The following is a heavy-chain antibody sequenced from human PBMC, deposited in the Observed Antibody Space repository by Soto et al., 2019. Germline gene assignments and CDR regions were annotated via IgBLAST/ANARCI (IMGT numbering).Heavy chain of an antibody. CDR1: GFTFSSYW. CDR3: ARSAHFSWSGYASYFDY. CDR2: IKQDGSEK. J-gene: IGHJ4*02. V-gene: IGHV3-7*05. D-gene: IGHD3-3*01. Sequence: GGSLRLSCAASGFTFSSYWMSWVRQAPGKGLEWVANIKQDGSEKYYVDSVKGRFTISRDNAKNSLYLQMNSLRAEDTAVYYCARSAHFSWSGYASYFDYWGQGTLVTVSS.